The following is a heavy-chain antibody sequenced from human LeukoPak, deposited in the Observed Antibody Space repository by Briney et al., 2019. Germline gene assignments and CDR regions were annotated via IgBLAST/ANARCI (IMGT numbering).Heavy chain of an antibody. Sequence: GGSLRLSCAASGFSVSSNFLSWVRQAPGKGLEWVSVIYTGGITYHADSVKGRFTTSRENSKNTLYLQMNSLRADDTAVYYCVSGTSSGWYGQSWGQGTLVIVSS. CDR1: GFSVSSNF. D-gene: IGHD6-19*01. CDR3: VSGTSSGWYGQS. V-gene: IGHV3-66*01. CDR2: IYTGGIT. J-gene: IGHJ4*02.